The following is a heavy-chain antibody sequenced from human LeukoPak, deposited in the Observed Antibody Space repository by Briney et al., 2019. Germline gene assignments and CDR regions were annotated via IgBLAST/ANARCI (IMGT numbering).Heavy chain of an antibody. CDR2: YDDNT. CDR3: AARKVRGVWFYLDY. V-gene: IGHV3-23*01. D-gene: IGHD3-10*01. Sequence: GVSLRPSCAASGFTVSAYAMAWVREAPGKGVEWVSIYDDNTYYADSVKGRCAISTDNSKNTPCLQMTHLSVEDTAVYSCAARKVRGVWFYLDYWGQGTLVTVSS. CDR1: GFTVSAYA. J-gene: IGHJ4*02.